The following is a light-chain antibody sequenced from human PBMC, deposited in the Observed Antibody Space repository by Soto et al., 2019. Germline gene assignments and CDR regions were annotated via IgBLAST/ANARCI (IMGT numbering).Light chain of an antibody. CDR1: SSDVGAYNY. V-gene: IGLV2-14*01. CDR3: SSYTTSYIYV. CDR2: EVT. Sequence: QSALTQPASVSGSPGQSITISCTGTSSDVGAYNYVSWYQQHPGKAPKLMIYEVTNRPSGVSNRFSGSKSGNTASLTISGLQAEDAADYYCSSYTTSYIYVFGTGTKPPS. J-gene: IGLJ1*01.